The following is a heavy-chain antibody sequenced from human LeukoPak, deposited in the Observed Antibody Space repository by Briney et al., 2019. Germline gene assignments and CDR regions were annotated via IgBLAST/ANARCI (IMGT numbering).Heavy chain of an antibody. CDR3: ARDQRRGQDHLPRPTYY. D-gene: IGHD3-10*01. Sequence: ASVKVSCKASGYTSTSYAMNWVRQAPGQGLEWMGWINTNTGNPTYAQGFTGRFVFSLDTSVSTAYLQISSLKAEDTAVYYCARDQRRGQDHLPRPTYYWGQGTLVTVSS. CDR1: GYTSTSYA. J-gene: IGHJ4*02. V-gene: IGHV7-4-1*02. CDR2: INTNTGNP.